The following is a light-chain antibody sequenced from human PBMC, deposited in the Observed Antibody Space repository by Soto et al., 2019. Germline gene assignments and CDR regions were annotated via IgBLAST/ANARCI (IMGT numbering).Light chain of an antibody. CDR1: SSDVGGFNY. J-gene: IGLJ1*01. CDR2: DVT. CDR3: NSYTSSSTYV. Sequence: QSVLTQPASVSGSPGQSITISCTGTSSDVGGFNYVSWYQQHPGKAPKLMIYDVTNRPSGVSYRFSGSKSGNTASVTISGLQAEDEADYYCNSYTSSSTYVFGTGTKLTVL. V-gene: IGLV2-14*03.